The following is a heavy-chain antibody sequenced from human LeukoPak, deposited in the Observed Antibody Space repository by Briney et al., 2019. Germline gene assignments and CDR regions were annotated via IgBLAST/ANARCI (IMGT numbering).Heavy chain of an antibody. Sequence: SETLSLTCTVSGGSISSYYWSWIRQPPGMGLVGIGYIYYSGSTNYNPSLKSRVTISVDTSKNQFSLKLSSVTAADTAVYYCARRGSYYDILTGYYTEDWFDPWGQGTLVTVSS. CDR1: GGSISSYY. V-gene: IGHV4-59*08. CDR2: IYYSGST. D-gene: IGHD3-9*01. J-gene: IGHJ5*02. CDR3: ARRGSYYDILTGYYTEDWFDP.